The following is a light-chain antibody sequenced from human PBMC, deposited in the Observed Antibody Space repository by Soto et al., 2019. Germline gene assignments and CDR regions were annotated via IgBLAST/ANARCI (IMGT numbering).Light chain of an antibody. V-gene: IGLV2-23*01. CDR2: EDT. Sequence: QSALTQPASVSGSPGQSITISCTGTSSDVGTYNLVSWYQQHPGKAPKLMIYEDTKRPSGLSNRFSGSKSGNTASLTISGLQAEDEADYYCCSYAGTSTVIFGGGTKAHRP. J-gene: IGLJ2*01. CDR3: CSYAGTSTVI. CDR1: SSDVGTYNL.